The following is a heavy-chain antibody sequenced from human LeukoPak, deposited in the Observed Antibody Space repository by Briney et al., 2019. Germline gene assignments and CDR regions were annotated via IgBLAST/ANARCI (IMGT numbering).Heavy chain of an antibody. CDR2: ISGTGDST. V-gene: IGHV3-23*01. D-gene: IGHD2-2*01. J-gene: IGHJ4*02. CDR1: GFTFSNYA. Sequence: GGSLRLSCAASGFTFSNYAMYWVRQAPGKGLEWVSSISGTGDSTYYADSVKGRFTISRDNSKNTVYLQMHSLRAEDTAVYYCARYVPGQGRGFDNWGQGTLVTVTS. CDR3: ARYVPGQGRGFDN.